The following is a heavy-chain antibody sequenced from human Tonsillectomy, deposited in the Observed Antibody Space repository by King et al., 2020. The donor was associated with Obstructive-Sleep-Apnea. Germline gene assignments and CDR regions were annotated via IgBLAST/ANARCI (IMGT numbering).Heavy chain of an antibody. V-gene: IGHV3-30*18. J-gene: IGHJ5*02. Sequence: VQLVESGGGVVQPGWSLRLSCAASGFTFTSYAMHWVRQAPGKGLEWAAVISYDGSYKYYADSVRGRFTISRDNSKNTLYLQMNSLRAEDTAVYYCAKDQRLPGATQGNWFDPWGQGTLVTVSS. CDR2: ISYDGSYK. D-gene: IGHD1-26*01. CDR1: GFTFTSYA. CDR3: AKDQRLPGATQGNWFDP.